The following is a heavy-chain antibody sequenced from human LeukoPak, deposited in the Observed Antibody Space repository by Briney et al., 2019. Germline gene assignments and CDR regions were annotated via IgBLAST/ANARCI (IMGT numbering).Heavy chain of an antibody. CDR3: TRETDKVVGATNNFDY. CDR2: IRSKAYGGTT. D-gene: IGHD1-26*01. Sequence: GGSLRLSCTASGFTFGDYAMSRFRQAPGKGLEWVGFIRSKAYGGTTEYAASVQGRFTISRDDSKSIAYLQMNSLKTEDTAVYYCTRETDKVVGATNNFDYWGQGTLVTVS. V-gene: IGHV3-49*03. CDR1: GFTFGDYA. J-gene: IGHJ4*02.